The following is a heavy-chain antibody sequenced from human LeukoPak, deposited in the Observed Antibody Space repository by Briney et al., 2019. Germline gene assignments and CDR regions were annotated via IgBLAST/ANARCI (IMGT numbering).Heavy chain of an antibody. J-gene: IGHJ3*02. V-gene: IGHV4-34*01. CDR2: INHSGST. CDR3: ARGFVAAAGTSAFDI. Sequence: PSETLSLTCAVYGGSFSSYYWSWLRQPPGKGLEWIGEINHSGSTNYNPSLKSRVTISVDTSKNQFSLKLSSVTAADTAVYYCARGFVAAAGTSAFDIWGQGTMVTVSS. CDR1: GGSFSSYY. D-gene: IGHD6-13*01.